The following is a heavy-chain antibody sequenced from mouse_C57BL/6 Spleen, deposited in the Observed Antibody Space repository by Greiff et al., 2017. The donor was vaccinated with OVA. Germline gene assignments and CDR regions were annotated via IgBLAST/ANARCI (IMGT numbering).Heavy chain of an antibody. D-gene: IGHD1-1*01. CDR3: ASIYYYGSSYEHFDV. V-gene: IGHV1-22*01. Sequence: DVKLVESGPELVKPGASVKMSCKASGYTFTDYNMHWVKQSHGKSLEWIGYINPNNGGTSYNQKFKGKATLTVNKSSSTAYMELRSLTSEDSAVYYCASIYYYGSSYEHFDVWGTGTTVTVSS. CDR1: GYTFTDYN. J-gene: IGHJ1*03. CDR2: INPNNGGT.